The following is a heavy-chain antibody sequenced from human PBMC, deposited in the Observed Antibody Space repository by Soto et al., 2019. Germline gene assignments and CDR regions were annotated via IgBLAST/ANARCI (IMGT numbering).Heavy chain of an antibody. CDR1: GFTFSSYS. J-gene: IGHJ4*02. CDR2: ISSSSSYI. CDR3: ARGDSECSGGSCYIYFDY. D-gene: IGHD2-15*01. V-gene: IGHV3-21*01. Sequence: GGSLRLSCAASGFTFSSYSMNWVRQAPGKGLEWVSSISSSSSYIYYADSVKGRFTISRDNAKNSLYLQMNSLRAEDTAVYYCARGDSECSGGSCYIYFDYWGQGTLVTVSS.